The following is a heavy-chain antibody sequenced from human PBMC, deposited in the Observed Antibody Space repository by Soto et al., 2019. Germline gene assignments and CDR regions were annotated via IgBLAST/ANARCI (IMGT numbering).Heavy chain of an antibody. CDR2: IYWDDDE. Sequence: QITLNESGPTQVKPRQTLTLTCTFSGFSLTTSGVGVGWIRQSPGKAPEWLALIYWDDDERYSPSLKSRLTTTKHTSKNQLVLTMADLDPADTATYYCAHRVLRTVFGVVTTTAIYFDFWGQGTPVAVSS. CDR3: AHRVLRTVFGVVTTTAIYFDF. D-gene: IGHD3-3*01. CDR1: GFSLTTSGVG. J-gene: IGHJ4*02. V-gene: IGHV2-5*02.